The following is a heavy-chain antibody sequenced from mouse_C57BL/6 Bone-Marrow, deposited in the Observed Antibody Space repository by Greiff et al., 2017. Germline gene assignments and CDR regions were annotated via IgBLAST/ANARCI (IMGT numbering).Heavy chain of an antibody. CDR2: ISYDGSN. Sequence: VQLQESGPGLVKPSQSLYLTCSVTGYSITSGYYWNWIRQFPGNKLEWMGYISYDGSNNYNQSLKNRISITRDTSKNQFFLKLNSVTTEDTATYYCARGVVGGYFDVWGTGTTVTVSS. CDR3: ARGVVGGYFDV. D-gene: IGHD1-1*01. V-gene: IGHV3-6*01. J-gene: IGHJ1*03. CDR1: GYSITSGYY.